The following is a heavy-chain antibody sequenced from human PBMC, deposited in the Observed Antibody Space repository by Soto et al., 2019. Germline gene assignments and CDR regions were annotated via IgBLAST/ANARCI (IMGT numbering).Heavy chain of an antibody. D-gene: IGHD3-16*01. J-gene: IGHJ3*01. Sequence: GGSLRLSCAASGFTFNYYWMHWVRQAPGTGLVWVSHIQNDGTVTTYADSVKGRFTISRDNAKNTLYLQMSSLRVEDTAVYYCVRGDRGGFDLWGQGTMVTVSS. V-gene: IGHV3-74*01. CDR1: GFTFNYYW. CDR3: VRGDRGGFDL. CDR2: IQNDGTVT.